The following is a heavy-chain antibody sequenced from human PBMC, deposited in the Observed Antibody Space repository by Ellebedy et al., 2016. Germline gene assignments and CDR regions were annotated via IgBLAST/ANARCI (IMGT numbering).Heavy chain of an antibody. D-gene: IGHD2-8*01. CDR2: ISSNVVST. V-gene: IGHV3-23*01. CDR3: AKGSMRTGFDF. CDR1: GLTFSNYA. J-gene: IGHJ4*02. Sequence: GESLKISCAASGLTFSNYAMSWVRQAPGKGLEWVAAISSNVVSTYYADSVRGRFTVSRDNSKNTLYLQMNSLRAEDTAVYYCAKGSMRTGFDFWGQGTLVTVSS.